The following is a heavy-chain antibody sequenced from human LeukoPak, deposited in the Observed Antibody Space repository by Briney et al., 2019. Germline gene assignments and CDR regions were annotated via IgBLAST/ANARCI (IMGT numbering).Heavy chain of an antibody. CDR1: GFTFSSYA. J-gene: IGHJ4*02. CDR3: ASMSGYYPSYYFDY. V-gene: IGHV3-23*01. D-gene: IGHD3-3*01. CDR2: ISGSGGDT. Sequence: GGSLRLSCAASGFTFSSYAMSWVRQAPGKGLEWVSTISGSGGDTYYADSVKGRFTISRDNSKNTLYLQLNSLRAEDTAVYYCASMSGYYPSYYFDYWGQGTLVTVSS.